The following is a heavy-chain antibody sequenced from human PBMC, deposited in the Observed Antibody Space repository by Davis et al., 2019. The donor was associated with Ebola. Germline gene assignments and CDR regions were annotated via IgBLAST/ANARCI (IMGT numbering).Heavy chain of an antibody. CDR2: IWYDGSNK. D-gene: IGHD4-17*01. CDR1: GFTFSSYG. CDR3: ASTTDYGDYFDY. Sequence: GGSLRLSCAASGFTFSSYGMHWVRQAPGKGLEWVAVIWYDGSNKYYADSVKGRFTISRDNAKNSLYLQMNSLRAEDTAVYYCASTTDYGDYFDYWGQGTLVTVSS. J-gene: IGHJ4*02. V-gene: IGHV3-33*03.